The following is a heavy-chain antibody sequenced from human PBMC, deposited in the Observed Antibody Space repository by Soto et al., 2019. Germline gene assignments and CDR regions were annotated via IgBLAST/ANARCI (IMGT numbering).Heavy chain of an antibody. CDR1: GGTFSSYA. CDR3: ARATTRDYYYGMDV. CDR2: IIPIFGTA. D-gene: IGHD1-1*01. J-gene: IGHJ6*02. V-gene: IGHV1-69*06. Sequence: SVKVSCKASGGTFSSYAISWVRQAPGQGLEWMGGIIPIFGTANYAQKFQGRVTITAGKSTSTAYMELSSLRSEDTAVYYCARATTRDYYYGMDVWGQGTTVTVSS.